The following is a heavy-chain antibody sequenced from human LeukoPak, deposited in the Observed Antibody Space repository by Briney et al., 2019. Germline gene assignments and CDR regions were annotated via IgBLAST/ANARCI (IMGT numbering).Heavy chain of an antibody. D-gene: IGHD2-2*01. V-gene: IGHV1-18*01. Sequence: ASVEVSCKASGYTFTSYGISCVRQAPGQGLEWMGWISAYNGNTNYAQKLQGRVTMTTDTSTSTAYMELRSLRSEDTAVYYCARDRRGYCSSTSCSNWFDPWGQGTLVTVSS. CDR2: ISAYNGNT. CDR3: ARDRRGYCSSTSCSNWFDP. J-gene: IGHJ5*02. CDR1: GYTFTSYG.